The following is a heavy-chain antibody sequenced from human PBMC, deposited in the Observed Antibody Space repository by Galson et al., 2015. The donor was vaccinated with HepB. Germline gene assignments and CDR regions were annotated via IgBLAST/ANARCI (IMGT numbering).Heavy chain of an antibody. CDR2: ITTSSDYI. CDR1: GFSFSTYT. D-gene: IGHD3-22*01. V-gene: IGHV3-21*01. J-gene: IGHJ5*02. Sequence: SLRLSCAASGFSFSTYTMHWVRQAPGKGLEWVSSITTSSDYIYYADSVRGRFTISRDNAKNSLYLQMNSLRGEDTAIYYCARDYYDSSGDSFTSGPWGQGTLGTVSS. CDR3: ARDYYDSSGDSFTSGP.